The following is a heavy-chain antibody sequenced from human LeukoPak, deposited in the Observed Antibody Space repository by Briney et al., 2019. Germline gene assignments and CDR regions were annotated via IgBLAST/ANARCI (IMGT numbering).Heavy chain of an antibody. CDR1: GGSISSGSYY. CDR2: IYTSGST. D-gene: IGHD3-22*01. CDR3: ARVTDYYDSSGYSDY. Sequence: SETLSLTCTVSGGSISSGSYYWSWIRQPAGKGLEWIGRIYTSGSTNYNSSLKSRVTISVDTSKNQFSLKLSSVTAADTAVYYCARVTDYYDSSGYSDYWGQGTLVTVSS. V-gene: IGHV4-61*02. J-gene: IGHJ4*02.